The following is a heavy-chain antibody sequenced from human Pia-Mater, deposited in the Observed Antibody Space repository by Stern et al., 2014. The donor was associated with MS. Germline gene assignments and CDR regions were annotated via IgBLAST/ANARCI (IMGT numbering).Heavy chain of an antibody. V-gene: IGHV4-31*03. D-gene: IGHD3-22*01. CDR1: GGSISSGGYY. CDR2: SYSSGST. Sequence: QVQLQESGPGLVKPSQTLSLTCTVSGGSISSGGYYWSWIRQKPGKGLEWIGYSYSSGSTYYNPSLKSRVTISVDTSKNQFSLKRSSVTAADTAVYYCARDLRYYYDSSGYYYRWFDPWGQGTLVTVSS. J-gene: IGHJ5*02. CDR3: ARDLRYYYDSSGYYYRWFDP.